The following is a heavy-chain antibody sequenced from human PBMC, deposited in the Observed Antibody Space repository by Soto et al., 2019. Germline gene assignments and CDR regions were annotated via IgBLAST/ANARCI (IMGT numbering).Heavy chain of an antibody. CDR3: AKDRKDSSSSRTYYYGMDV. Sequence: PGGSLRLSCAASGFTFSTYGMHWVRQAPGKGLECMAFISYDGSHKYYADSVKGRFTISRDNSKNTLYLQMNSLRAEDTAVYYCAKDRKDSSSSRTYYYGMDVWGQGTTVTVSS. CDR1: GFTFSTYG. CDR2: ISYDGSHK. V-gene: IGHV3-30*18. D-gene: IGHD6-13*01. J-gene: IGHJ6*02.